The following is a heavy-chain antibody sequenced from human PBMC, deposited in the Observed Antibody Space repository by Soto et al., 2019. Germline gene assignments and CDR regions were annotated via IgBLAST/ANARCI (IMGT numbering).Heavy chain of an antibody. J-gene: IGHJ3*02. CDR2: MNPNSGNT. D-gene: IGHD2-2*01. CDR1: GYTFTSYD. Sequence: ASVKVSCKASGYTFTSYDINCVRQATGQGLEWMGWMNPNSGNTGYAQKFQGRVTMTRNTSISTAYMELSSLRSEDTAVYYCARFIVVVPAAIDAFDIWGQGTMVTVSS. CDR3: ARFIVVVPAAIDAFDI. V-gene: IGHV1-8*01.